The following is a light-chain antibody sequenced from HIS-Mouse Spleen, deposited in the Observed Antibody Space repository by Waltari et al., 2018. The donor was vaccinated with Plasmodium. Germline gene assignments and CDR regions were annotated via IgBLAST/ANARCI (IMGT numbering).Light chain of an antibody. CDR2: GAS. J-gene: IGKJ3*01. V-gene: IGKV3-15*01. Sequence: EIVMTQSPATLSVSPGERANLSCRASQSVSSNLAWYQQKPGQAPRLLIYGASTRATGIPASFSGSGSGTEFTLTISSLQSEDFAVYYCQQYNNWSFTFGPGTKVDIK. CDR3: QQYNNWSFT. CDR1: QSVSSN.